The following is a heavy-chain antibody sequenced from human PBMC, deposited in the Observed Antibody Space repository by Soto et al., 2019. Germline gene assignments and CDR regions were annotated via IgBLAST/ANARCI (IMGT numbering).Heavy chain of an antibody. CDR3: AKVGLDTFGGVIVGYFDY. Sequence: EVQLLESGGGLVQPGGSLRLSCAASGFTFSSYAMSWVRQAPGKGLEWVSAISGSGGSTYYADSVKGRFTISRDNSKNTLYLQMNSLRAEDTAVYYCAKVGLDTFGGVIVGYFDYWGQGTLVTVSS. D-gene: IGHD3-16*02. V-gene: IGHV3-23*01. CDR2: ISGSGGST. CDR1: GFTFSSYA. J-gene: IGHJ4*02.